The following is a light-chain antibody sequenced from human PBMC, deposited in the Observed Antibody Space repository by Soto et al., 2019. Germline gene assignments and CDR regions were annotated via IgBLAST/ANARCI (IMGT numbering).Light chain of an antibody. J-gene: IGKJ4*01. Sequence: DIQMTLSPSTLSASVGDRVTITCRASQSVSGWLAWYRQKPGKAPELLIYSASTLETGVPSRFSGSGSGTEFTLTVSSLQPDDFATYYCQQYESYPLTFGGGTKIDI. CDR2: SAS. CDR1: QSVSGW. V-gene: IGKV1-5*03. CDR3: QQYESYPLT.